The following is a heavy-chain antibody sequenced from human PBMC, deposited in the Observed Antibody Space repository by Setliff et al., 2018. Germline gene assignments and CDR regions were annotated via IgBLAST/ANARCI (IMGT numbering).Heavy chain of an antibody. CDR1: GGSISSSTHY. V-gene: IGHV4-39*01. CDR2: IYYTGST. Sequence: SETLSLTCNVSGGSISSSTHYWGRIRQPPGKGLEWIGGIYYTGSTYYNPSLKSRVTISADKSRNQFSLKLSSVTAADTAVYYCATPRSHLFGSGSYYDYWGQGTLVTVSS. D-gene: IGHD3-10*01. J-gene: IGHJ4*01. CDR3: ATPRSHLFGSGSYYDY.